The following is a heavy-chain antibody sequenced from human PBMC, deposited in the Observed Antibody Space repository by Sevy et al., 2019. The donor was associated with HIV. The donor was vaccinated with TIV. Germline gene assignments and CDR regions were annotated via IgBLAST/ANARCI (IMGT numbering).Heavy chain of an antibody. CDR3: ARDLVASTLTMDV. CDR2: ISPSGSPI. J-gene: IGHJ6*02. CDR1: GFTFTNYM. Sequence: GGSLRLSCAASGFTFTNYMMNWVRQAPGKGLEWVSYISPSGSPIYYADSVKGRFTISRDNARNSLYLQMNSLRADDTGLYYCARDLVASTLTMDVWGQGTTVTVSS. V-gene: IGHV3-48*03.